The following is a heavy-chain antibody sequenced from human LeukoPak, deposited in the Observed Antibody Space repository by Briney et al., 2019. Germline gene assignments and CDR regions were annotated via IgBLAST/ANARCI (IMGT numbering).Heavy chain of an antibody. J-gene: IGHJ4*02. Sequence: GGSLRLSCAASGFTFSSYAMHWVRQAPGKGLEWVAVISYDGSNKYYADSVKGRFTISRDNSKNTLYLQMNSLRAEDTAVYYCAKDGATYYYDSSGTDWGQGTLVTVSS. CDR1: GFTFSSYA. D-gene: IGHD3-22*01. V-gene: IGHV3-30*04. CDR2: ISYDGSNK. CDR3: AKDGATYYYDSSGTD.